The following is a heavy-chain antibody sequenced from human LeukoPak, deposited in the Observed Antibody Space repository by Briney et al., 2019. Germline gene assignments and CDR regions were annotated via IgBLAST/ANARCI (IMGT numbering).Heavy chain of an antibody. Sequence: TSETLSLTCAVSGYSISSGYYRGWIRQPPGKCLEWIGSIYHSGSTYYNPSLKSRVTISLDTSKNQFSLKLSSVTAADTAVYYCAAQYKYCSGGTCWKDYWGQGTLVTVSS. V-gene: IGHV4-38-2*01. D-gene: IGHD2-15*01. CDR1: GYSISSGYY. CDR2: IYHSGST. J-gene: IGHJ4*02. CDR3: AAQYKYCSGGTCWKDY.